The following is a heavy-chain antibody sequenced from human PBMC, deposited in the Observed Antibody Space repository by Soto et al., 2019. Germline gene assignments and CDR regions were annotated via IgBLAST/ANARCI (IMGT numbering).Heavy chain of an antibody. CDR2: INYSGRT. CDR1: GGSISSSSYY. CDR3: ARLLLYGSGSRVYFVS. J-gene: IGHJ4*02. D-gene: IGHD3-10*01. Sequence: QLQLQESGPGLVKPSETLSLTCTVSGGSISSSSYYWGWIRQPPGKGLDWIGSINYSGRTYYNPSLKSRVTRSVDTSKNQFSLKLTSVTAADTVVYYCARLLLYGSGSRVYFVSWGQGTLVTVSS. V-gene: IGHV4-39*01.